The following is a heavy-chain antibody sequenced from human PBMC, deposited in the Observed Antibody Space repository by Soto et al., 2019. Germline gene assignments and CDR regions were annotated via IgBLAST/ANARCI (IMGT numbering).Heavy chain of an antibody. V-gene: IGHV4-59*01. J-gene: IGHJ4*02. CDR1: GASISSYY. D-gene: IGHD1-7*01. CDR3: ARDNGNYDFDY. Sequence: QVQLQESGPGLVKPSETLSLTCTVSGASISSYYWSWIRQPPGQGLEWIGYIYYSGSSSYNPSLKSRVTISLDTSKSQFSLKLSSVTAADTAFYYCARDNGNYDFDYWGQGTLVTVSS. CDR2: IYYSGSS.